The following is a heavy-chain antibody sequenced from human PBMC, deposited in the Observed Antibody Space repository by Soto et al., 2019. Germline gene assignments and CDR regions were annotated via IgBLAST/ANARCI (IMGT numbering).Heavy chain of an antibody. CDR3: ARSWVTGKGGMDV. Sequence: ASVKVSCKASGGTFSSYTISWVRQAPGQGLEWMGWISAYNGNTNYAQKLQGRVTMTTDTSTSTAYMELWTLISDDTAVYYCARSWVTGKGGMDVWGQGTTVTVSS. CDR2: ISAYNGNT. V-gene: IGHV1-18*01. CDR1: GGTFSSYT. D-gene: IGHD3-16*01. J-gene: IGHJ6*02.